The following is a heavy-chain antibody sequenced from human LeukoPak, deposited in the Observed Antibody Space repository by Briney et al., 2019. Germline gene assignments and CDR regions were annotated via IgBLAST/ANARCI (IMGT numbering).Heavy chain of an antibody. D-gene: IGHD2-15*01. CDR2: IYYSGST. J-gene: IGHJ5*02. V-gene: IGHV4-59*01. Sequence: SETLPLTCTVSGGSISSYYWSWIRQPPGKGLEWIGYIYYSGSTNYNPSLKSRVTISVDTSKNQFSLKLSSVTAADTAVYYCARTGCSGGSCYSGFDPWGQGTLVTVSS. CDR3: ARTGCSGGSCYSGFDP. CDR1: GGSISSYY.